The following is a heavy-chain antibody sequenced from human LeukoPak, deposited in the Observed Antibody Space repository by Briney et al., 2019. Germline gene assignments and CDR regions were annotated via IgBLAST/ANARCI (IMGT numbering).Heavy chain of an antibody. CDR2: ISTSGGT. J-gene: IGHJ4*02. V-gene: IGHV4-4*07. Sequence: SGALSHTCTVSVGSLSAYFWTWLGPPTGRGLEWLGRISTSGGTNYHPSLYRRDTMSADTSKNHSSLTLNSVTAADTAVYYCAIEGRSATDGYWGQGTLVTVSS. CDR1: VGSLSAYF. CDR3: AIEGRSATDGY. D-gene: IGHD3-16*01.